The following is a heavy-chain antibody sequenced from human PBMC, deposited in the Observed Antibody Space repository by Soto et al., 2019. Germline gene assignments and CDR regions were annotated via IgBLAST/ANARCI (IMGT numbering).Heavy chain of an antibody. Sequence: PGGSLRLSCAASGFTFSSYSMNWVRQAPGKGLEWVSYISSSSSTIYYADSVKGRFTISRDNAKNSLYLQMNSLRDEDTAVYYCATTTSHYGRYYYYGMDVWGQGTTVTVSS. J-gene: IGHJ6*02. CDR3: ATTTSHYGRYYYYGMDV. V-gene: IGHV3-48*02. D-gene: IGHD4-17*01. CDR2: ISSSSSTI. CDR1: GFTFSSYS.